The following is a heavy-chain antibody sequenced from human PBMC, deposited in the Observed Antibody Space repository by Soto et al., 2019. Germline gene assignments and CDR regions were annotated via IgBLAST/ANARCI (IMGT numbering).Heavy chain of an antibody. J-gene: IGHJ6*02. V-gene: IGHV4-38-2*01. CDR1: GYSISSGYN. CDR2: SHHSGAT. D-gene: IGHD2-8*01. CDR3: ARTIYCINGVCSPLYRMDV. Sequence: SETLSLTCAVSGYSISSGYNWGWIRQPPGKGLEGSGRSHHSGATSYNPSLKSRLPISVDTSKNQFSLNLSYVTAADTALHYRARTIYCINGVCSPLYRMDVWGQGTTVTVSS.